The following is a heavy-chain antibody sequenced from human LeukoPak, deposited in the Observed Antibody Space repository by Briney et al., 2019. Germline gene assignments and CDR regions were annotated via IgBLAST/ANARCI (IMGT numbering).Heavy chain of an antibody. CDR3: AREVDSSAFDI. CDR1: GFTFSSYG. J-gene: IGHJ3*02. D-gene: IGHD2-15*01. Sequence: GRSLRLSCAASGFTFSSYGMHWVRQAPGKGLEWVAVIWYDGSNKYYADSVKGRFTISRDNSKNTLYLQMNSLRAEDTAVYYCAREVDSSAFDIWGQGTMVTVSS. CDR2: IWYDGSNK. V-gene: IGHV3-33*01.